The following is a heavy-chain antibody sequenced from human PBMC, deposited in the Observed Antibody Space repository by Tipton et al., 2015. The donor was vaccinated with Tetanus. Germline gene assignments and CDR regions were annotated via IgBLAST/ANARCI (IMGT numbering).Heavy chain of an antibody. CDR2: INHSGST. J-gene: IGHJ4*02. D-gene: IGHD3-22*01. V-gene: IGHV4-34*01. Sequence: TLSLTCTASGGSISSYYWSWIRQPPGKGLEWIGEINHSGSTNYNPSLKSRVTISVDTSKNQFSLKLSSVTAADTDVYYCARDLFYYDNSGYHDCWGQGTLVTVSS. CDR3: ARDLFYYDNSGYHDC. CDR1: GGSISSYY.